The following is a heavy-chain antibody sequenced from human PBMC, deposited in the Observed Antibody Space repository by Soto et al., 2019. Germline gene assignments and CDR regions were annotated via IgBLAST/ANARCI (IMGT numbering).Heavy chain of an antibody. CDR1: GFSFSDYY. D-gene: IGHD1-26*01. V-gene: IGHV3-11*01. CDR3: ANLAKNYYHYMDV. Sequence: QVQLVESGGGLVKPGGSLRLSCAASGFSFSDYYMSWIRQAPGKGLEWVSLISTSGSSTDYADSVKGRFTISRDNAKNSLFLQMNSMRAVDTAVYYCANLAKNYYHYMDVWGKGTTVTVSS. J-gene: IGHJ6*03. CDR2: ISTSGSST.